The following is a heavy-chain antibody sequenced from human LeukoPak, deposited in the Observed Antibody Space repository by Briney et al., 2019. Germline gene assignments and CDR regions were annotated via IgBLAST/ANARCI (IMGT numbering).Heavy chain of an antibody. J-gene: IGHJ6*02. CDR1: GFTFSSYS. CDR2: ISSSSSYI. Sequence: GGSLRLSCAASGFTFSSYSMNWVRQAPGKGLEWVSSISSSSSYIYYADSVKGRFTISRDNAKNSLYLQMNSLRAEDTAVYYCARDHDEVAMYYYYGMDVWGQGTTVTVSS. D-gene: IGHD2-15*01. CDR3: ARDHDEVAMYYYYGMDV. V-gene: IGHV3-21*01.